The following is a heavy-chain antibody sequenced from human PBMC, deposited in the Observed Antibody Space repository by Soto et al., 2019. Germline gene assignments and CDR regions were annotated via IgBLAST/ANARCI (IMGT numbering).Heavy chain of an antibody. D-gene: IGHD6-19*01. CDR2: ISYRGST. CDR1: GGSISTEY. CDR3: ARQQWLVLNAFDI. V-gene: IGHV4-59*01. Sequence: PSETLSLTCTVSGGSISTEYWSWVRQPPGKGLEWLGYISYRGSTDYNPSLKSRVTISVDTSKNQFSLKLSSVTAADTAVYYCARQQWLVLNAFDIWGQGTMVTVSS. J-gene: IGHJ3*02.